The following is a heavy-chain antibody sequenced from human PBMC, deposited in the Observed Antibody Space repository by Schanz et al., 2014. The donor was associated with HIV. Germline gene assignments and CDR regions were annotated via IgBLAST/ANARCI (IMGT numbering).Heavy chain of an antibody. CDR2: IKEDGSEK. V-gene: IGHV3-7*01. D-gene: IGHD3-22*01. Sequence: EVQLVESGGGLVQPGGSLRLSCAASGFTFSRYWMTWVRQAPGKGLEWVANIKEDGSEKYHADSVKGRFTISRDNSKNTLYLQMKSLRPEDTAVYYCAKDRNHYDSRYRGKGNYYYYYGMNVWGQGTTVTVSS. J-gene: IGHJ6*02. CDR1: GFTFSRYW. CDR3: AKDRNHYDSRYRGKGNYYYYYGMNV.